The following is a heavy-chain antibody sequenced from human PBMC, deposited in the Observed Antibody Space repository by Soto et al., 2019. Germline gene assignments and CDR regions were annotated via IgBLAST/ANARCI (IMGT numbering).Heavy chain of an antibody. CDR2: IYPGDSDT. V-gene: IGHV5-51*01. Sequence: GESLKISCKGSGYSFTSYWIGWVRQIPGKGLEWMGIIYPGDSDTRYSPSFQGQVTISADKSISTAYLQWSSLKASDTAMYYCARGQQLVRRVRYYYYGMDVWGQGTTVTVSS. J-gene: IGHJ6*02. CDR1: GYSFTSYW. D-gene: IGHD6-13*01. CDR3: ARGQQLVRRVRYYYYGMDV.